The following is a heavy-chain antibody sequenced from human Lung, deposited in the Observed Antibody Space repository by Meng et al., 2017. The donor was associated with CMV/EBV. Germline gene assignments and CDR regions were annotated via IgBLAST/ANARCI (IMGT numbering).Heavy chain of an antibody. J-gene: IGHJ4*02. CDR3: ARDRTTGRYFDY. CDR2: IYYSGST. V-gene: IGHV4-30-4*01. CDR1: GGSISSGDYY. Sequence: AQLQEAGPGLVKPSQTLSLTCTVSGGSISSGDYYWSWIRQPPGKGLEWIGYIYYSGSTYYNPSLKSRVTISVDTSKNQFSLKLSSVTAADTAVYHCARDRTTGRYFDYWGQGTLVTVSS. D-gene: IGHD4-11*01.